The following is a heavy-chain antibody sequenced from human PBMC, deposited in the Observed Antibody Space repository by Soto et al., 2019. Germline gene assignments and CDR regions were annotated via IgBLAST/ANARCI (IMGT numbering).Heavy chain of an antibody. CDR3: ARDSPPVDY. Sequence: ASVKVSCKASGYTFTSYAMHWVRQAPGQRLEWMGWINAGNGNTKYAQKLQGRVTMTRDTSTSTAYMELSSLRSDDTAVYYCARDSPPVDYWGQGTLVTVSS. J-gene: IGHJ4*02. CDR1: GYTFTSYA. CDR2: INAGNGNT. V-gene: IGHV1-3*01.